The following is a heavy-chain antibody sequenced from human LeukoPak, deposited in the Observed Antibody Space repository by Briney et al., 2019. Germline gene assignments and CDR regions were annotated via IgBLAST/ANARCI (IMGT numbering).Heavy chain of an antibody. D-gene: IGHD6-13*01. Sequence: GRSLRLSCAASGFTFSSYGMHWVRQAPGKGLEWVAVIWYDGSNKYYADSVKGRFTISRDNSKNTLYLQMNGLRAEDTAVYYCARDSRPRAEGQLVYWGQGTLATVSS. J-gene: IGHJ4*02. V-gene: IGHV3-33*01. CDR1: GFTFSSYG. CDR3: ARDSRPRAEGQLVY. CDR2: IWYDGSNK.